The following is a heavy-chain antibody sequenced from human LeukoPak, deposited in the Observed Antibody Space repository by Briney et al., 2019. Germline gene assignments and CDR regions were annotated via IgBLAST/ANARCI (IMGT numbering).Heavy chain of an antibody. CDR1: EFSVGSNY. CDR3: AKDHMTTVTTIIYYYYYYMDV. V-gene: IGHV3-66*01. J-gene: IGHJ6*03. Sequence: GGSLRLSCAASEFSVGSNYMTWVRQAPGKGLEWVSLIYSGGSTYYADSVKGRFTISRDNSKNTLYLQMNSLRAEDTAVYYCAKDHMTTVTTIIYYYYYYMDVWGKGTTVTISS. D-gene: IGHD4-17*01. CDR2: IYSGGST.